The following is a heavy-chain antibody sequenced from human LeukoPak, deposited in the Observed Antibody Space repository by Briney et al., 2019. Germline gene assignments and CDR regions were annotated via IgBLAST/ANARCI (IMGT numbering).Heavy chain of an antibody. CDR2: ISGSGGTT. V-gene: IGHV3-23*01. D-gene: IGHD3-22*01. CDR1: EFSVGSNY. CDR3: AKDTTMTPY. J-gene: IGHJ4*02. Sequence: GGSLRLSCAASEFSVGSNYMTWVRQAPGKGLEWVSAISGSGGTTYYADSVKGRFTISRDNSQNTLYLQMNSLRAEDTAVYYCAKDTTMTPYWGQGTLVTVSS.